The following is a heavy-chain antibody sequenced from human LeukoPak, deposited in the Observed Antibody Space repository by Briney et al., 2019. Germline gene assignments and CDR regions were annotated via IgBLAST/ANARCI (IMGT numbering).Heavy chain of an antibody. J-gene: IGHJ4*02. V-gene: IGHV1-69*13. D-gene: IGHD6-13*01. CDR1: GGTFGSYA. CDR2: IIPIFGTA. CDR3: ARSSSWLYYFDY. Sequence: SVKVSCKASGGTFGSYAISWVRQAPGQGLEWMGGIIPIFGTANYAQKFQGRVTITADESTSTAYMELSSLRSEDTAVYYCARSSSWLYYFDYWGQGTLVTVSS.